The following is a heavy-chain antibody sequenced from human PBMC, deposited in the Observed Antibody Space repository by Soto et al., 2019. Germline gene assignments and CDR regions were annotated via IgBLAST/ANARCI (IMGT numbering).Heavy chain of an antibody. J-gene: IGHJ4*02. CDR1: GGSISSSSYY. CDR3: ARQGDYGSFGGYYFDY. Sequence: SETLSLTCTVSGGSISSSSYYWGWIRQPPGKGLEWIGSIYYSGSTYYNPSLKSRVTISVDTSKNQFSLKLSSVTAADTAVYYCARQGDYGSFGGYYFDYWGQGTLVTVSS. D-gene: IGHD4-17*01. CDR2: IYYSGST. V-gene: IGHV4-39*01.